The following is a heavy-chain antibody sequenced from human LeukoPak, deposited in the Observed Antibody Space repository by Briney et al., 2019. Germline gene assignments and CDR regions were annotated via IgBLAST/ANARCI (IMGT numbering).Heavy chain of an antibody. Sequence: ASVKVSCKASGGTFSSYAISWVRQAPGQGLEWMGGIIPIFGTANYAQKFQGRVTITADESTSTAYMELSSLRSDDTDVYYCARTHQFGYYYYYMDGLGKGATGTGSS. CDR1: GGTFSSYA. CDR2: IIPIFGTA. D-gene: IGHD3-10*01. J-gene: IGHJ6*03. CDR3: ARTHQFGYYYYYMDG. V-gene: IGHV1-69*13.